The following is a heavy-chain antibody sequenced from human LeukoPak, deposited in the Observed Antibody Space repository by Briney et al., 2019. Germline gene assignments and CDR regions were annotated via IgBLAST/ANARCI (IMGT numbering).Heavy chain of an antibody. J-gene: IGHJ4*02. D-gene: IGHD6-13*01. CDR2: IIPIFGTA. V-gene: IGHV1-69*13. CDR3: ARGEQQLAFFDY. CDR1: GGTFSSYA. Sequence: GASVKVSCRASGGTFSSYAISWVRQAPGEGLEWMGGIIPIFGTANYAQKFQGRVTITADESTSTAYMELSSLRSEDTAVYYCARGEQQLAFFDYRGQGTLVTVSS.